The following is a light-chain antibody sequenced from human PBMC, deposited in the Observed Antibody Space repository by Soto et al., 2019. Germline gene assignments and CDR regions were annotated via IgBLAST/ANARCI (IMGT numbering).Light chain of an antibody. V-gene: IGLV2-23*01. CDR1: SSDVGGYSL. CDR3: CSYAGRDTFV. Sequence: QSVLTQTASVSGSPGQSITISCTGTSSDVGGYSLVSWYQQHPGKAPKLMIYEGTKRPSGSSNRCFGSKSGNSASLTISGLQAEDNGDYYCCSYAGRDTFVFGTGTKVTVL. CDR2: EGT. J-gene: IGLJ1*01.